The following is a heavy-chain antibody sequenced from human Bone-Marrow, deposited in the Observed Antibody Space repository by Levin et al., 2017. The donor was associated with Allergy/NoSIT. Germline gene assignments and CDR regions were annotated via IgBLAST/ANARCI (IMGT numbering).Heavy chain of an antibody. D-gene: IGHD6-19*01. CDR3: TRDAGLIAVAVQGYFDY. V-gene: IGHV3-49*04. Sequence: GESLKISCTASGFTFGDYAMSWVRQAPGKGLEWVGFIRSKAYGGTTEYAASVKGRFTISRDESKSIAYLQMNSLKTEDTAVYYCTRDAGLIAVAVQGYFDYWGQGTLVTVSS. CDR2: IRSKAYGGTT. CDR1: GFTFGDYA. J-gene: IGHJ4*02.